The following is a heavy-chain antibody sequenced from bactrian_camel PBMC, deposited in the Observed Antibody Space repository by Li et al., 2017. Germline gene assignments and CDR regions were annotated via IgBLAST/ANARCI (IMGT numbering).Heavy chain of an antibody. V-gene: IGHV3S53*01. CDR1: GNTYNLNC. Sequence: HVQLVESGGDSVQPGGSVRLSCAASGNTYNLNCLGWFRQAPGKEREGVAQIDSDCTTEYTDSVKGRFTISQDIAKNTVSLQMNDLKPEDTATYYCAAAVGGAWIWYAQSTYKYWGQGTQVTIS. CDR3: AAAVGGAWIWYAQSTYKY. D-gene: IGHD5*01. CDR2: IDSDCTT. J-gene: IGHJ4*01.